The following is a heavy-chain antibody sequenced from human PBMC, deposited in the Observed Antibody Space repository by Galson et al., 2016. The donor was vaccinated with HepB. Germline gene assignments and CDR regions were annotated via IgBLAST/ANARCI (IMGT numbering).Heavy chain of an antibody. CDR1: GYSFLNYW. Sequence: QSGAEVKKPGESLRISCKGSGYSFLNYWISWVRQMPGKGLDWMGRIDPTDSFIDYSPSFEGHVTISTDKSISTAYLQWSSLKASDTAIYYCARIEKSGDYNIDSWGQGTLVTVSS. V-gene: IGHV5-10-1*01. D-gene: IGHD4-17*01. CDR2: IDPTDSFI. CDR3: ARIEKSGDYNIDS. J-gene: IGHJ4*02.